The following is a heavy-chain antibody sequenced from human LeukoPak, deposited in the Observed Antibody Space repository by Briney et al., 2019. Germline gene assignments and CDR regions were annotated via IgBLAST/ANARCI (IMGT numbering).Heavy chain of an antibody. J-gene: IGHJ4*02. D-gene: IGHD3-10*01. CDR3: ARATMVRGVITSMYHFDY. V-gene: IGHV4-39*07. Sequence: SETLSLTCTVSGGSISSSSYYWGWIRQPPGKGLEWIGSIYYSGSTYYNPSLKSRVTISVDTSKNQFSLKLSSVTAADTAVYYCARATMVRGVITSMYHFDYWGQGTLVTVSS. CDR2: IYYSGST. CDR1: GGSISSSSYY.